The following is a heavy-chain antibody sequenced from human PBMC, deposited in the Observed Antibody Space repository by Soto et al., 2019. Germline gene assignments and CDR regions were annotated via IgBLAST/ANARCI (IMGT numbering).Heavy chain of an antibody. Sequence: ASVKVSCKSFGYSFTTYGISWVRQAPGQGLEWMGWISTYNGNINYAQKFKGRVNMTTDTSTRTVYMELRRLRPDDTALYYCARDSQLPNRGVVIPTWLDYYGQGSLVTVSS. CDR2: ISTYNGNI. V-gene: IGHV1-18*04. J-gene: IGHJ4*02. CDR1: GYSFTTYG. D-gene: IGHD3-3*01. CDR3: ARDSQLPNRGVVIPTWLDY.